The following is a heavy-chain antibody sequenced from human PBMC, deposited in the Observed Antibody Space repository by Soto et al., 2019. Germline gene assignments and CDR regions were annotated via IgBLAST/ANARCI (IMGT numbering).Heavy chain of an antibody. CDR2: SRNHANGYST. CDR1: GFTLSDHD. Sequence: EVQLVASGGGLVQPGGSLRLSCSGSGFTLSDHDIDWVRQAPGKGLEWVGRSRNHANGYSTIYAASVKGRFTTARDDSKNLVYLQMVSLRTEDTAVYYWVRDTYFSDSSRFTRCFDFWGQGALVTASS. CDR3: VRDTYFSDSSRFTRCFDF. V-gene: IGHV3-72*01. D-gene: IGHD3-22*01. J-gene: IGHJ4*02.